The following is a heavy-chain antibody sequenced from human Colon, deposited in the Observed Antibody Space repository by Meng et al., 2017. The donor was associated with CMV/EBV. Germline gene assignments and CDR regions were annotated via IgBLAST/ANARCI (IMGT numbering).Heavy chain of an antibody. CDR2: ISSASITT. Sequence: GESLKISCEGSGFRFSDYFMSWVRQAPGKELEWVAYISSASITTYYAESVKGRFTISRDNSRNTMYLQMDSLRAEDTAIYYCARHYYDKGGDQFLQHWGQGTLVTVSS. CDR3: ARHYYDKGGDQFLQH. D-gene: IGHD3-22*01. V-gene: IGHV3-11*01. CDR1: GFRFSDYF. J-gene: IGHJ1*01.